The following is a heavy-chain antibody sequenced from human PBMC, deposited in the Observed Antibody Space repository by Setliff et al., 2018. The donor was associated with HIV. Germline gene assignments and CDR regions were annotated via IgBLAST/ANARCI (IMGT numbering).Heavy chain of an antibody. J-gene: IGHJ4*02. Sequence: ASVKVSCKASGGSFSRNAISWVRQAPGHGLEWMGGINASGGRTSYAQKFQGRVTMTRDTSTSTVYMELSSLRSEDTAVFYCARAMYSVNRGLSPGLFDYWGQGTQVTVSS. CDR3: ARAMYSVNRGLSPGLFDY. V-gene: IGHV1-46*01. D-gene: IGHD1-26*01. CDR2: INASGGRT. CDR1: GGSFSRNA.